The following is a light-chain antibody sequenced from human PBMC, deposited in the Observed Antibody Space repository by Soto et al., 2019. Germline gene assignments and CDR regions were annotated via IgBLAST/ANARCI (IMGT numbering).Light chain of an antibody. Sequence: PGERATLSCRASQSLYSDLAWYQQKPGQAPRLLIYGASARATDIPARFSGSGSGTDFTLTISSLEPEDLAVYYCQQRSNWPRTFGQGTKVDIK. J-gene: IGKJ1*01. CDR2: GAS. CDR1: QSLYSD. CDR3: QQRSNWPRT. V-gene: IGKV3-11*01.